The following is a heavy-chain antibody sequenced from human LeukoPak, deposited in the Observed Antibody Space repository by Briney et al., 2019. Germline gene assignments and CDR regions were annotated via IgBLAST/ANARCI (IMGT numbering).Heavy chain of an antibody. D-gene: IGHD2-21*02. CDR2: ISSSSSYI. V-gene: IGHV3-21*01. J-gene: IGHJ4*02. CDR3: ARVSGGNFPFDY. Sequence: GGSLRLSCAASGFTFSSYAMSWVRQAPGKGLEWVSSISSSSSYIYYADSVKGRFTISRDNAKNSLYLQMNSLRAEDTAVYYCARVSGGNFPFDYWGQGTLVTVSS. CDR1: GFTFSSYA.